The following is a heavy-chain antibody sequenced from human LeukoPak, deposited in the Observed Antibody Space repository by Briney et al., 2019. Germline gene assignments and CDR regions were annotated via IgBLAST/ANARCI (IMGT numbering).Heavy chain of an antibody. CDR3: ARPYYYDSRIDP. J-gene: IGHJ5*02. CDR2: MYYSGST. V-gene: IGHV4-30-4*01. CDR1: GGSISSGDYY. Sequence: PSETLSLTCXVSGGSISSGDYYWRWIRQPPGKGLEWIAYMYYSGSTYYNPSLKSPVTMSADTSKNQLSLKLSSVTAADTAVYYCARPYYYDSRIDPWGQGILVTVYS. D-gene: IGHD3-22*01.